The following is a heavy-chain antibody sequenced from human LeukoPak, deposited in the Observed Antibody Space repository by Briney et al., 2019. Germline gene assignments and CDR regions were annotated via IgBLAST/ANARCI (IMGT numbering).Heavy chain of an antibody. CDR2: ISSSGSTI. CDR1: GFTFSDYY. J-gene: IGHJ6*03. Sequence: GGSLRLSCAASGFTFSDYYTSWIRQAPGKGLEWVSYISSSGSTIYYADSVKGRFTISRDNAKNSLYLQMNSLRAEDTAVYYCARELGQQLDYYYYYMDVWGKGTTVTVSS. D-gene: IGHD6-13*01. CDR3: ARELGQQLDYYYYYMDV. V-gene: IGHV3-11*01.